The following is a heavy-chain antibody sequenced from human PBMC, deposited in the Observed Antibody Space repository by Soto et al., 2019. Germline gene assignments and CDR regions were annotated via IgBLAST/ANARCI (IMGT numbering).Heavy chain of an antibody. Sequence: ASVKVSCKASGGTFSSYAISWVRQAPGQGLEWMGGIIPIFGTANYAQKFQGRVTITADESTSTAYMELSSLRSEDTAVYYCAYPTPPAMDTGYYYGMDVWGQGTTVTVSS. V-gene: IGHV1-69*13. J-gene: IGHJ6*02. CDR1: GGTFSSYA. CDR2: IIPIFGTA. D-gene: IGHD5-18*01. CDR3: AYPTPPAMDTGYYYGMDV.